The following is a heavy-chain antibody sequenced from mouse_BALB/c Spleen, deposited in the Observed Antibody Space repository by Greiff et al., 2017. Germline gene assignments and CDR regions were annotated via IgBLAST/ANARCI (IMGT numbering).Heavy chain of an antibody. CDR3: TRSTTRAMDY. Sequence: LQQPGSELVRPGASVKLSCKASGYTFTSYWMHWVKQRPGQGLEWIGNIYPGSGSTNYDEKFKSKATLTVDTSSSTAYMQLSSLTSEDSAVYYCTRSTTRAMDYWGQGTSVTVSS. CDR2: IYPGSGST. D-gene: IGHD1-1*01. CDR1: GYTFTSYW. V-gene: IGHV1S22*01. J-gene: IGHJ4*01.